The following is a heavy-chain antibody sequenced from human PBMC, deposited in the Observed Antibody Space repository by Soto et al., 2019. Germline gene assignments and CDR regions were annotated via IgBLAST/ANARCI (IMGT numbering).Heavy chain of an antibody. CDR2: ISSSSSYI. CDR1: GFTFSSYS. Sequence: GGSLRLSCAASGFTFSSYSMNWVRQAPGKGLEWVSSISSSSSYIYYADSVKGRFTISRDNAKNSLYLQMNSLRAEDTAVCYCARPADSSGYLSAFDIWGQGTMVTVSS. V-gene: IGHV3-21*01. CDR3: ARPADSSGYLSAFDI. J-gene: IGHJ3*02. D-gene: IGHD3-22*01.